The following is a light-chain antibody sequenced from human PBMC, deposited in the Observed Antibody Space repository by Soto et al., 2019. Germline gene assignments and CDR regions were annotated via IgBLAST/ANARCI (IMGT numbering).Light chain of an antibody. CDR2: GAS. V-gene: IGKV3-15*01. J-gene: IGKJ1*01. Sequence: EIVMTQSPATLSVSPGERATLSCRASQSVSSNLAWYQQKPGQAPRLLIYGASTRATGIPARFSDSGSGTEFTLTISSLQSEDFAVYYCQQYNKWPPWTFGQGTKVEIK. CDR1: QSVSSN. CDR3: QQYNKWPPWT.